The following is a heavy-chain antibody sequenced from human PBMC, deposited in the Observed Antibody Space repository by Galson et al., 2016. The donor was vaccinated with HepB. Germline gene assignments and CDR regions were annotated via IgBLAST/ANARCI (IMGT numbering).Heavy chain of an antibody. J-gene: IGHJ4*02. D-gene: IGHD5-18*01. CDR1: GYSFTSYY. Sequence: SVKVSCKASGYSFTSYYMHWIRPAPGQGLEWMGWISPKSGDTKYVQKFQGRVTMTTDTSISTAYMEVRRLRSDDTAVYYCARGHRYSYVESWGQGTLVTVSS. CDR2: ISPKSGDT. CDR3: ARGHRYSYVES. V-gene: IGHV1-2*02.